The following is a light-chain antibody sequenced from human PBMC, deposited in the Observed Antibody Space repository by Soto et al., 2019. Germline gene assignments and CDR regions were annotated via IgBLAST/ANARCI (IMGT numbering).Light chain of an antibody. J-gene: IGLJ2*01. CDR3: SSYTSSSTLVV. CDR1: SSDVGTYKY. V-gene: IGLV2-14*01. Sequence: QSALTQPASGSGSPGQSITISCTGTSSDVGTYKYVSWYQQHPGKAPKLMIYEVSNRPSGVSNRFSGFKSGNTASLTISGLQAEDEADYYCSSYTSSSTLVVFGGGIKLTVL. CDR2: EVS.